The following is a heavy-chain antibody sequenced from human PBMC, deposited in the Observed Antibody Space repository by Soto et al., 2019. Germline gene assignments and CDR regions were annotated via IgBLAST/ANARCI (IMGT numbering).Heavy chain of an antibody. CDR3: ERPVVPQLWIWFDR. CDR1: GGSISSYY. Sequence: SETLSLTCTVSGGSISSYYWSWIRQPPGKGLEWIGYIYYSGSTNYNPSLKSRVTISVDTSKNQCLLQQRPVPAAATAVDSFERPVVPQLWIWFDRGGQGTRGRASS. V-gene: IGHV4-59*01. CDR2: IYYSGST. J-gene: IGHJ5*02. D-gene: IGHD5-18*01.